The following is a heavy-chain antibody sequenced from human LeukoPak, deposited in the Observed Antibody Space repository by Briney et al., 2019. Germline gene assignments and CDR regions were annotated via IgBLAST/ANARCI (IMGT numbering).Heavy chain of an antibody. Sequence: PGGSLRLSCGASGFTFGTYWMHWVRQAPGKGLVWVSGINSDGGTTTYADSVKGRFTISRDNAKNSLYLQMNSLRAEDTAVYYCARGHTAVTRHFDFWGQGTLVTVSS. CDR2: INSDGGTT. J-gene: IGHJ4*02. CDR3: ARGHTAVTRHFDF. CDR1: GFTFGTYW. V-gene: IGHV3-74*01. D-gene: IGHD4-17*01.